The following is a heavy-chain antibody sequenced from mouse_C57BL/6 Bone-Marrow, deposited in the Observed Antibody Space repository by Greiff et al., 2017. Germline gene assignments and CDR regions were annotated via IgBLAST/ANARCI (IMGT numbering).Heavy chain of an antibody. V-gene: IGHV1-81*01. Sequence: VQLQQSGAELARPGASVKLSCKASGYTFTSYGISWVKQRTGQGLEWIGEIYPRSGNTYYTAKFKGKATLTADKSSSTAYMELRSLTSEDSAVYFCARRTGTFAYWGQGTLVTVSA. CDR1: GYTFTSYG. CDR3: ARRTGTFAY. CDR2: IYPRSGNT. J-gene: IGHJ3*01. D-gene: IGHD4-1*01.